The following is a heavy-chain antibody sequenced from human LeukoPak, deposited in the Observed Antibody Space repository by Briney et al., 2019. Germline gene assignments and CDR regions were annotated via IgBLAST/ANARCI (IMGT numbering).Heavy chain of an antibody. CDR1: GGSISDYS. D-gene: IGHD2-21*02. Sequence: SETLSLTCTVSGGSISDYSWSWIRQPPGKGLEWIGNIYYSGSANHNPSLKSRVTISVDTSKNQFSLKLSSVTAADTAVYYCASRSGGDPNLSDYWGQGTLVTVSS. CDR3: ASRSGGDPNLSDY. J-gene: IGHJ4*02. V-gene: IGHV4-59*12. CDR2: IYYSGSA.